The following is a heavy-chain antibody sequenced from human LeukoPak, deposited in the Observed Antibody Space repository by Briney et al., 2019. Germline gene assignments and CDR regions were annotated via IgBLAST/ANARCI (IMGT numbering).Heavy chain of an antibody. CDR2: IYHSGST. J-gene: IGHJ4*02. V-gene: IGHV4-38-2*02. Sequence: TAETLSLTCTVSGYSISSDYYWGWVRLPPGKGLEWIGSIYHSGSTYYNPSLKSRVTISVDTSKNQFSLKLTSVTAADTAVYYCARAIEVGAMTPFDYWGQGTLVTVSS. CDR1: GYSISSDYY. CDR3: ARAIEVGAMTPFDY. D-gene: IGHD1-26*01.